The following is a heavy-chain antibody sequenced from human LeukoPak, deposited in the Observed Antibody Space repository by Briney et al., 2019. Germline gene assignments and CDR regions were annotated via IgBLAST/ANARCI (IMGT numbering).Heavy chain of an antibody. CDR2: IYYSGST. V-gene: IGHV4-39*01. J-gene: IGHJ4*02. Sequence: SETLSLTCTVSSGSISSSSYHWGWIRQPPGKGLEWIGTIYYSGSTYYNPSLKSRITISVHTSKNQFSLKLSSVTAADTAVYYCARHSGYTYGPVDYWGQGTLVTVSS. D-gene: IGHD5-18*01. CDR1: SGSISSSSYH. CDR3: ARHSGYTYGPVDY.